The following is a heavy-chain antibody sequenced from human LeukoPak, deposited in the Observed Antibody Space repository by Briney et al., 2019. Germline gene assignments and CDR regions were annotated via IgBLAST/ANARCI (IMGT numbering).Heavy chain of an antibody. CDR1: GFTFDDYA. CDR3: AKDRAVAASSYYFDY. CDR2: ISWNSGSI. J-gene: IGHJ4*02. Sequence: SGGSLRLSCAASGFTFDDYAMHWVQQAPGKGLEWVSGISWNSGSIGYADSVKGRFTISRDNAKNSLYLQMNSLRAEDTALYYCAKDRAVAASSYYFDYWGQGTLVTVSS. V-gene: IGHV3-9*01. D-gene: IGHD6-19*01.